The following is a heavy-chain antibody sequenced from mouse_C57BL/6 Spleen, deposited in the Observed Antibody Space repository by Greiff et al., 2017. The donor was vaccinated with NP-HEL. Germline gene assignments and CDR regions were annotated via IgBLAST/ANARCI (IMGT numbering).Heavy chain of an antibody. CDR3: ARALFYGNPYYYAMDY. D-gene: IGHD2-1*01. CDR2: IDPSDSYT. J-gene: IGHJ4*01. V-gene: IGHV1-50*01. Sequence: QVQLKQPGAELVKPGASVKLSCKASGYTFTSYWMQWVKQRPGQGLEWIGEIDPSDSYTNYNQKFKGKATLTVDTSSSTAYMQLSSLTSEDSAVYYCARALFYGNPYYYAMDYWGQGTSVTVSS. CDR1: GYTFTSYW.